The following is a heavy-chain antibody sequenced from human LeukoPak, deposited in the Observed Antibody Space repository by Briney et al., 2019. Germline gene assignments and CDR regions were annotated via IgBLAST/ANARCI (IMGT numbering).Heavy chain of an antibody. CDR1: GFTFSSYS. V-gene: IGHV3-23*01. D-gene: IGHD2-2*01. Sequence: GGSLRLSCAASGFTFSSYSMNWVRQAPGKGLEWVSAISGSGGNTYYADSVKGRFTISRDNSKNTLYLQMNSLRAEDTAVYYCAKGGYCSSTSCPSDVWGKGTTVTVSS. J-gene: IGHJ6*04. CDR3: AKGGYCSSTSCPSDV. CDR2: ISGSGGNT.